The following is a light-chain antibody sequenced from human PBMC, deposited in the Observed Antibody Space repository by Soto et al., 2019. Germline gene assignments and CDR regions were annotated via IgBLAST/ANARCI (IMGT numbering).Light chain of an antibody. CDR1: QTITSS. CDR2: GTS. V-gene: IGKV3-15*01. CDR3: QQYDSSPRT. J-gene: IGKJ1*01. Sequence: EIVMTQSPATLSVYPGERATLSCRASQTITSSLAWYQQKPGQAPRLLIYGTSTRATGIPPRFSGSGSGTDFTLTINRLEPEDFAVYYCQQYDSSPRTFGQGTKVDIK.